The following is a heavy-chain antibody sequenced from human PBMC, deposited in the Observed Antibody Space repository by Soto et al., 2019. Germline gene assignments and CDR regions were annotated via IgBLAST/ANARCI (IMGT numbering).Heavy chain of an antibody. Sequence: GGSLRLSCAASGFTFSSYAMSWVRQAPGKGLEWVSAISGSGGSTYYADSVKGRFTISRDNSKNTLYLQMNSLRAEDTAVYYCAKRDYTAMGPGSKPYYFDYWGQGTLVTVSS. J-gene: IGHJ4*02. V-gene: IGHV3-23*01. CDR3: AKRDYTAMGPGSKPYYFDY. D-gene: IGHD5-18*01. CDR2: ISGSGGST. CDR1: GFTFSSYA.